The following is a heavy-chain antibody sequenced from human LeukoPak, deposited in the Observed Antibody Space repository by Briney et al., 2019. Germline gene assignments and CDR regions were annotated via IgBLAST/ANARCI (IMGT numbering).Heavy chain of an antibody. CDR2: ISYDGSNK. J-gene: IGHJ4*02. Sequence: GGSLRLSCAASGFTFSSYAMHWVRQAPGKGLEWVAVISYDGSNKYYADSVKGRFTISRDNSKNTLYLQMNSLRAEDTAVYYCAGEQSSYWGQGTLVTVSS. V-gene: IGHV3-30*04. CDR3: AGEQSSY. CDR1: GFTFSSYA. D-gene: IGHD2-21*01.